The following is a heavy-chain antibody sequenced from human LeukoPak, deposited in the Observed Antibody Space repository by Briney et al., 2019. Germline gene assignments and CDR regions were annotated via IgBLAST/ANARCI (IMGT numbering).Heavy chain of an antibody. CDR3: AREGYSSGWYEGSWFDP. J-gene: IGHJ5*02. D-gene: IGHD6-19*01. CDR1: GYTFTSYG. CDR2: ISAYNGNT. V-gene: IGHV1-18*01. Sequence: GASVTVSCKASGYTFTSYGISWVRQAPGQGLEWMGWISAYNGNTNYAQKLQGRVTMTTDTSTSTAYMELRSLRSDDTAVYYCAREGYSSGWYEGSWFDPWGQGTLVTVSS.